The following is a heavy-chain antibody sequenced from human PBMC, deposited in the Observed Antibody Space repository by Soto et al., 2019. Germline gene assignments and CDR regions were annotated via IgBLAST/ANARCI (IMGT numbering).Heavy chain of an antibody. V-gene: IGHV3-11*01. J-gene: IGHJ6*03. D-gene: IGHD4-17*01. Sequence: GGSLRLSCAASGFTFSDYYMSWIRQAPGKGLEWVSYISSSGSTIYYADSVKGRFTISRDNAKNSPYLQMNSLRAEDTAVYYCARGGRGDYRYYYYMDVWGKGTTVTVSS. CDR2: ISSSGSTI. CDR3: ARGGRGDYRYYYYMDV. CDR1: GFTFSDYY.